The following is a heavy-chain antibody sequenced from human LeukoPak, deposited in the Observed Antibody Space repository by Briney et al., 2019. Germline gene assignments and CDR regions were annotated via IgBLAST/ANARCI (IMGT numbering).Heavy chain of an antibody. V-gene: IGHV3-66*02. CDR2: IYSGGST. CDR1: GFTVSSNY. Sequence: GGSLRLSCAASGFTVSSNYMSWVRQAPGKGLEWVSVIYSGGSTYYADSVKGRFTISRDNSKNTLYLQMNSLRAEDTAVYYCASDPTYYYDSTGYPNDAFDIWGQGTMVTVSS. J-gene: IGHJ3*02. D-gene: IGHD3-22*01. CDR3: ASDPTYYYDSTGYPNDAFDI.